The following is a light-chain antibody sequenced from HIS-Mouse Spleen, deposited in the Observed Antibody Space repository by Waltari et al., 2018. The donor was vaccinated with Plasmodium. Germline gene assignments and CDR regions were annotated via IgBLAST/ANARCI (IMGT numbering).Light chain of an antibody. V-gene: IGKV3-15*01. J-gene: IGKJ2*01. CDR1: QSVSSN. CDR3: QQYNNWPPYT. Sequence: EIVMTQSPATLSVSPGERATISCRASQSVSSNLAWDQQKPGQAPRLLIYGASTRATGIPARFSGSGSGTEFTLTISSLQSEDFAVYYCQQYNNWPPYTFGQGTKLEIK. CDR2: GAS.